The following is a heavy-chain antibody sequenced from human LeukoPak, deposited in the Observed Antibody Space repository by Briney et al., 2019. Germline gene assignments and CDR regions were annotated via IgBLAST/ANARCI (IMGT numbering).Heavy chain of an antibody. J-gene: IGHJ6*02. CDR2: IYSRGTT. CDR1: GGSISSISNY. CDR3: ARDQVTYYGSGSTYYYGMDV. D-gene: IGHD3-10*01. Sequence: SETLSLTCTVSGGSISSISNYWGWIRQPPGKGLKWIGSIYSRGTTYYNPSLKSRVTISVDTSKNQFSLKLSSVTAADTAVYYCARDQVTYYGSGSTYYYGMDVWGQGTTVTVSS. V-gene: IGHV4-39*07.